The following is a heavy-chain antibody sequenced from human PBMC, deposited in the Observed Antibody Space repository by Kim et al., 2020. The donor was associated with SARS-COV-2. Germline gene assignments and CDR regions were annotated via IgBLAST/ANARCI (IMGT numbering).Heavy chain of an antibody. D-gene: IGHD6-13*01. Sequence: ASVKVSCKASGYTFTSYGISWVRQAPGQGLEWMGWISAYNGNTNYAQKLQGRVTMTTDTSTSTAYMELRSLRSDDTAVYYCARASSSWYYLGPSSTTLWVYWGQGTLGTVSS. J-gene: IGHJ4*02. CDR3: ARASSSWYYLGPSSTTLWVY. V-gene: IGHV1-18*01. CDR1: GYTFTSYG. CDR2: ISAYNGNT.